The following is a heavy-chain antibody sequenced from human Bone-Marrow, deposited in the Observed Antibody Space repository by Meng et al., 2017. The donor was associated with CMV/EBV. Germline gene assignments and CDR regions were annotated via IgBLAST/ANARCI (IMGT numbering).Heavy chain of an antibody. J-gene: IGHJ6*02. CDR2: IWYDGSNK. Sequence: GESLKISCAASGFTFSSYGMHWVRQAPGKGLEWVAVIWYDGSNKYYADSVKGRFTISRDNSKNTLYLQMNSLRDEDTAVYYCAKDQSGWYSVYYYGMEVWGQGTTVTVSS. V-gene: IGHV3-33*06. CDR1: GFTFSSYG. D-gene: IGHD6-19*01. CDR3: AKDQSGWYSVYYYGMEV.